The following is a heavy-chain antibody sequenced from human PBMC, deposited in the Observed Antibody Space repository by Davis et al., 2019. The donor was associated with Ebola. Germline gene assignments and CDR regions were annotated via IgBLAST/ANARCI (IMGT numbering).Heavy chain of an antibody. CDR3: ARYPNYGDYRDAFDI. J-gene: IGHJ3*02. D-gene: IGHD4-17*01. V-gene: IGHV3-23*01. CDR2: ISGSGGST. Sequence: PGGSLRLSCAASGFTFSSYAMSWVRQAPGKGLEWVSTISGSGGSTYYADSVKGRFTISRDNAKNSLYLQMNSLRAEDTAVYYCARYPNYGDYRDAFDIWGQGTMVTVSS. CDR1: GFTFSSYA.